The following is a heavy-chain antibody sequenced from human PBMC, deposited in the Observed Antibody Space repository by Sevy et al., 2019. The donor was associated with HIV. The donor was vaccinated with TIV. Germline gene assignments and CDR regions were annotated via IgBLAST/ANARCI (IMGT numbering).Heavy chain of an antibody. CDR2: IRSKDYGGTT. J-gene: IGHJ6*02. Sequence: GGSLRLSCTTSGFTFGDFAMSWFRQAPGKGLEWVGFIRSKDYGGTTEYAASVKGRFTISRDDSKNIAYMQMNSLKTEDTAVYFCTRDGGGGNILGSYYYYDMDVWGQGTTVTVSS. CDR1: GFTFGDFA. D-gene: IGHD7-27*01. CDR3: TRDGGGGNILGSYYYYDMDV. V-gene: IGHV3-49*03.